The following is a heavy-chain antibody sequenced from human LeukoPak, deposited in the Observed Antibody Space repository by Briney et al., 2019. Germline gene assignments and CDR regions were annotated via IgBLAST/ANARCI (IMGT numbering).Heavy chain of an antibody. D-gene: IGHD6-19*01. CDR3: ARALRYSSGWALDY. J-gene: IGHJ4*02. Sequence: SQTLSLTFAISGDSVSSNSAAWNWIRQSPSRGLEWLGRTYYRSKWYNDYAVSVKSRITINPDTSKNQFSLQLNSVTPEDTAVYYCARALRYSSGWALDYWGQGTLVTVSS. CDR1: GDSVSSNSAA. CDR2: TYYRSKWYN. V-gene: IGHV6-1*01.